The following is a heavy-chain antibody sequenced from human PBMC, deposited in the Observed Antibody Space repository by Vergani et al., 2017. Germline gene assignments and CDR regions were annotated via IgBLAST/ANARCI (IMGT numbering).Heavy chain of an antibody. D-gene: IGHD4-17*01. CDR3: ARHADDYGDYGGFDP. J-gene: IGHJ5*02. CDR2: IYYSGST. V-gene: IGHV4-61*01. CDR1: GGSVSSGSYY. Sequence: QVQLQESGPGLVKPSETLSLTCTVSGGSVSSGSYYWSWIRQPPGKGLEWIWYIYYSGSTNYNPSLKSRVTISVDTSKNQFSLKLSSVTAADTAVYYCARHADDYGDYGGFDPWGQGTLVTVSS.